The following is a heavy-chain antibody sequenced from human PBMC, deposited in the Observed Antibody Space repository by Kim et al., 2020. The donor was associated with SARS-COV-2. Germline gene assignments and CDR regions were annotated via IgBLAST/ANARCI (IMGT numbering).Heavy chain of an antibody. D-gene: IGHD5-18*01. CDR2: ISSSGSTI. CDR1: GFTFSSYE. V-gene: IGHV3-48*03. CDR3: ARDAANSYGYVPYYYYGMDV. Sequence: GGSLRLSCAASGFTFSSYEMNWVRQAPGKGLEWVSYISSSGSTIYYADSVKGRFTISRDNAKNSLYLQMNRLRAEDTAVYYCARDAANSYGYVPYYYYGMDVWGQGTTVTVSS. J-gene: IGHJ6*02.